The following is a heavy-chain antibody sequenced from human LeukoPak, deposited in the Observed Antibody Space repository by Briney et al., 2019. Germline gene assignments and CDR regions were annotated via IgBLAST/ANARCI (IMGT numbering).Heavy chain of an antibody. J-gene: IGHJ4*02. CDR3: ARSIIGTRSKFDY. CDR1: GGSISTYY. CDR2: ISYSGST. D-gene: IGHD1/OR15-1a*01. Sequence: SETLSLTCTVSGGSISTYYWSWIRQPPGKGLEWIGYISYSGSTNYNPSLKSRVTISLDTSKNQFALKLSPVTAADTAVYYCARSIIGTRSKFDYWGQGTLVTVSS. V-gene: IGHV4-59*08.